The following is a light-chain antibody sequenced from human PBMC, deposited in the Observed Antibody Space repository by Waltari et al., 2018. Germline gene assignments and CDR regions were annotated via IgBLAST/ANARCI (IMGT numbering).Light chain of an antibody. V-gene: IGKV3-15*01. J-gene: IGKJ1*01. CDR2: GAS. CDR3: QQYNTGPPCT. Sequence: EIVMTQSPAPLSVSPGERATLSCSASQSISFNLAWYQQKPGPAPRLLNYGASPRASGIPARFSCSGSGTDFSLTISSLQSEDFAVYFCQQYNTGPPCTFGQGTKVEVK. CDR1: QSISFN.